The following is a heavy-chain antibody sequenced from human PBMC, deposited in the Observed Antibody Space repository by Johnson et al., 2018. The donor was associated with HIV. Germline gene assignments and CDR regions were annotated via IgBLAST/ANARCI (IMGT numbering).Heavy chain of an antibody. CDR1: GFTFSSYA. Sequence: VQLVESGGGLVQPGGSLRLSCAASGFTFSSYAMSWVRQAPGKGLEWVSAIGTAGDTYYQGPVKGRFIISRENAKNSLYLRMNSLRAGDTAMYYCARAPYNWNEGLFAAFDMWGRGTKVTVSS. V-gene: IGHV3-13*01. CDR2: IGTAGDT. CDR3: ARAPYNWNEGLFAAFDM. J-gene: IGHJ3*02. D-gene: IGHD1-20*01.